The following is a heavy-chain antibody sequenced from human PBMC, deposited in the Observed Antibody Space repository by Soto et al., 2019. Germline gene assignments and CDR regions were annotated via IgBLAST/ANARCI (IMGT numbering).Heavy chain of an antibody. CDR1: GYTFTSYG. CDR2: ISAYNGYT. V-gene: IGHV1-18*01. J-gene: IGHJ5*02. CDR3: ARSCSGANCHSPGPFFWFEP. Sequence: ASVKVSCKASGYTFTSYGISWVRQAPGQGLEWMGWISAYNGYTNYAQNLQGRVTMTTDTSTSTAYMELRSLRSDDTAVYYCARSCSGANCHSPGPFFWFEPWGQGTLVTVPS. D-gene: IGHD2-15*01.